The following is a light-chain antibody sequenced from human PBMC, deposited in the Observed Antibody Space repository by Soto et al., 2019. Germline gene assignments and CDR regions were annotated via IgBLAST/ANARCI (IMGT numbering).Light chain of an antibody. V-gene: IGLV1-40*01. J-gene: IGLJ3*02. Sequence: QSVLTQPPSVSGAPGQRVTISCTGSSSNIGAGFDVHWYQHLPGAAPKVLIYGNINRPSGVPDRFSGSKSGTSASLAITGLQAEDEAYYYCQSYDSSLSWVFGGGTKLTVL. CDR1: SSNIGAGFD. CDR3: QSYDSSLSWV. CDR2: GNI.